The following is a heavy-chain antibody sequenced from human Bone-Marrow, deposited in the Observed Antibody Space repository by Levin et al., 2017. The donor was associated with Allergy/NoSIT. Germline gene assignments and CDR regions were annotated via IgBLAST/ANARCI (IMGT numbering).Heavy chain of an antibody. V-gene: IGHV3-30-3*01. D-gene: IGHD3-10*01. Sequence: SGGSLRLSCAASGFPFSSYGFLWVRQAPGKGLEWVALISYDEAEKSYADSVKGRFTISRDISQNTIYLQMNSLKPEDTAVYYCARGRPYRVTMARVPYWGQGTLVTVSS. CDR2: ISYDEAEK. J-gene: IGHJ4*02. CDR1: GFPFSSYG. CDR3: ARGRPYRVTMARVPY.